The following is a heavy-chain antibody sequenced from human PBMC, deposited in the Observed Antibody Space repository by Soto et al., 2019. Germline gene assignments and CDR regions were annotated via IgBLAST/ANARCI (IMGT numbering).Heavy chain of an antibody. CDR3: AREYIVTPERRPVDS. CDR2: TSWNSGTI. J-gene: IGHJ4*02. D-gene: IGHD3-16*02. Sequence: EVQLVESGGGSVQPGRSLRLSCVASKFTFKDYAMHWVQPAPGKGLEWVSGTSWNSGTIAYADSVQGRFTISRDNAKNSLYLQMDTLRAEDTALYYCAREYIVTPERRPVDSWGEVTLVTVSS. V-gene: IGHV3-9*01. CDR1: KFTFKDYA.